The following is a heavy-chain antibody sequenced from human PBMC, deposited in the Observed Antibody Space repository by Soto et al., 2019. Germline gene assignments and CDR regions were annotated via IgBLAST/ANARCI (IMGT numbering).Heavy chain of an antibody. V-gene: IGHV3-74*01. CDR2: INSDGSST. CDR1: GFSFSSYW. J-gene: IGHJ1*01. Sequence: VQLVESGGGLVQPGGSLRLSCAASGFSFSSYWMHWVRHAPGKGLVWVSRINSDGSSTYYADTVQGRCTIPRDNAKNTLYLQMNCLTPEDPAVYYCAKGVQAASRCYQHWGKGTVVTVSS. CDR3: AKGVQAASRCYQH. D-gene: IGHD2-15*01.